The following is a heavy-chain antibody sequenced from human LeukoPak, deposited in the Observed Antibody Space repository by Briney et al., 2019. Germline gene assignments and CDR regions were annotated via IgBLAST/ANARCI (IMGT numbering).Heavy chain of an antibody. CDR3: ARDLPKRGYYSYYVMDV. V-gene: IGHV1-2*02. CDR2: INPNSGGT. Sequence: LAASVKVSCKASGYXFTGYYMHWVRQAPGQGLEWMGWINPNSGGTNYAQKFQGRVTMTRDTSISTAYMELSSLTSDDTAVYYCARDLPKRGYYSYYVMDVWGQGTTVTVSS. J-gene: IGHJ6*02. CDR1: GYXFTGYY.